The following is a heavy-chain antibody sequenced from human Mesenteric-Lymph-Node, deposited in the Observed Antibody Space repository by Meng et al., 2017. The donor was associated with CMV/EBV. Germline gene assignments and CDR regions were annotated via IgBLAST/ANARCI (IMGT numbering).Heavy chain of an antibody. J-gene: IGHJ4*02. Sequence: GESLKISCAASGFTFSDYYMSWVRQAPGKGLEWVSAISGSGGSTYYADSVKGRFTISRDNSKNTLYLQMNSLRAEDTAVYYCAKDRGKNSGSYDYWGQGTLVTVSS. CDR2: ISGSGGST. V-gene: IGHV3-23*01. CDR3: AKDRGKNSGSYDY. CDR1: GFTFSDYY. D-gene: IGHD1-26*01.